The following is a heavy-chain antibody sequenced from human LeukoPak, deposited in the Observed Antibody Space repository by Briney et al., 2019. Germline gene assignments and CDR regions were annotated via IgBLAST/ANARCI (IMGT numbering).Heavy chain of an antibody. V-gene: IGHV1-8*02. Sequence: GASVKVSCKASGYTFTSYGISWVRQATGQGLEWMGWMNPNSGNTGYAQKFQGRVTMTRNTSISTAYMELSSLRSEDTAVYYCARWGTDSSGYYDASPDGDYGMVVWGQGTTVTVSS. CDR1: GYTFTSYG. J-gene: IGHJ6*02. D-gene: IGHD3-22*01. CDR2: MNPNSGNT. CDR3: ARWGTDSSGYYDASPDGDYGMVV.